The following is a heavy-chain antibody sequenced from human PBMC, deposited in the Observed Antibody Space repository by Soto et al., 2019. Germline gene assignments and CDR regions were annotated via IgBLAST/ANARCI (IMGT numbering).Heavy chain of an antibody. V-gene: IGHV1-69*12. CDR3: ARGPLGYCISTSCYWIYYYYGMDV. J-gene: IGHJ6*02. CDR2: IIPIFGTA. Sequence: QVQLVQSGAEVKKPGSSVKVSCKASGGTFSSYAISWVRQAPGQGLEWMGGIIPIFGTANYAQKFQGRVTIPADESTSTADMELSSLRSEDTAVYYCARGPLGYCISTSCYWIYYYYGMDVWGQGTTVTVSS. CDR1: GGTFSSYA. D-gene: IGHD2-2*01.